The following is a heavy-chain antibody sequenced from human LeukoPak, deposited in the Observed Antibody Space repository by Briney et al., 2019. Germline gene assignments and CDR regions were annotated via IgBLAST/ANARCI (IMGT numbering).Heavy chain of an antibody. V-gene: IGHV1-2*02. CDR2: INPHSGGR. CDR3: AREGNELLSKDLGY. CDR1: GYTFSDNY. Sequence: ASVKVSCKASGYTFSDNYIHWVRQAPGQGLEWMGYINPHSGGRSSAQKFQGRVTVTRDTSISTAYMELSRLTSDDTAVYYCAREGNELLSKDLGYWGQGTLVTVSS. D-gene: IGHD1-26*01. J-gene: IGHJ4*02.